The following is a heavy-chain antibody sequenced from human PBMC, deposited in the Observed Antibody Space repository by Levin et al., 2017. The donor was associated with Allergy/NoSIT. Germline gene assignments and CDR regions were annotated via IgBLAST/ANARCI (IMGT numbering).Heavy chain of an antibody. J-gene: IGHJ6*02. CDR3: ARRFCSGDICDSGSHVMDV. D-gene: IGHD2-15*01. Sequence: SETLSLTCTVSGASISSYYWSWIRQPPGKGLEWIGYIYNSGSTKYNPSLKSRVTISVDTSKNQFSLKLNSVTAADTAVYYCARRFCSGDICDSGSHVMDVWGQGTTVTVSS. CDR1: GASISSYY. V-gene: IGHV4-59*08. CDR2: IYNSGST.